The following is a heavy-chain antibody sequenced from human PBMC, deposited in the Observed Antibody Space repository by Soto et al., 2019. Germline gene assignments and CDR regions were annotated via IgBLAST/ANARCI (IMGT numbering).Heavy chain of an antibody. V-gene: IGHV5-10-1*01. CDR2: IDPSDSYI. CDR1: GYSFKTHW. CDR3: ARGGGGGLFEH. J-gene: IGHJ4*02. Sequence: GESLKISCEGSGYSFKTHWITWVRQMPGKGLEWVGRIDPSDSYISYSPSFQGRFTISRDNTKSSLFLQMNSLGVEDTAVYYCARGGGGGLFEHWGQGVLVTVSS. D-gene: IGHD2-21*01.